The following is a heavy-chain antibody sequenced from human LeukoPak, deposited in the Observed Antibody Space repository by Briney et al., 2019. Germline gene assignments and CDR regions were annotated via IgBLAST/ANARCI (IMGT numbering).Heavy chain of an antibody. V-gene: IGHV6-1*01. J-gene: IGHJ5*02. CDR1: GDSVSSNSAA. Sequence: SQTLSLTCVISGDSVSSNSAAWNWIRQSPSRGLEWLGRTYYMSQWKTEYAVSVGSRLVINPDTSKNQFSLRLTSVTPEDTAVYYCARASHGSHWFDPWGQGTLVTVSS. CDR3: ARASHGSHWFDP. CDR2: TYYMSQWKT. D-gene: IGHD3-10*01.